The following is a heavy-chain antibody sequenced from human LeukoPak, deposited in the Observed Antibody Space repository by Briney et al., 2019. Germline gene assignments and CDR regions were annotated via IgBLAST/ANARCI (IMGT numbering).Heavy chain of an antibody. CDR2: IYYSGST. V-gene: IGHV4-59*01. Sequence: SETLSLTCTVSGGSISSYYWSWIRQPPGKRLEWIGYIYYSGSTNYNPSLKSRVTISVDTSKNLFSLKLSSVTAADTAVYYCARVDYYDNSGYFLFDYWGQGTLVTVSS. CDR1: GGSISSYY. CDR3: ARVDYYDNSGYFLFDY. D-gene: IGHD3-22*01. J-gene: IGHJ4*02.